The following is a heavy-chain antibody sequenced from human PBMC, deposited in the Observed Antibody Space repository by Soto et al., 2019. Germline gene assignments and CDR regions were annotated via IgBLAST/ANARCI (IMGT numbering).Heavy chain of an antibody. J-gene: IGHJ5*02. Sequence: EVQLLESGGGLVQPGGSLRLSCAASGFTFSTNYMTWVRQAPGKGLEWVCGISGGGDSTHYADSVKGRFTISRDNSKNMVYLQMNSLTADHTAVYFCSKWDGYGDQWGQGTLVTVSS. V-gene: IGHV3-23*01. CDR1: GFTFSTNY. CDR2: ISGGGDST. D-gene: IGHD5-12*01. CDR3: SKWDGYGDQ.